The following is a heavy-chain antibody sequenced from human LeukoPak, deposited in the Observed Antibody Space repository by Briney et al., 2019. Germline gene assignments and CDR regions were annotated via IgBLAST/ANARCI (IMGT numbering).Heavy chain of an antibody. CDR1: NYSISSGYY. D-gene: IGHD4-17*01. J-gene: IGHJ3*01. Sequence: SETLSLTCTVSNYSISSGYYWGWIRQPPGKGLEWIGSFYHSGRTYYKPSIKSRVTISVDTSKNQFSLKLSSVTDADTAVYYCDYGGDAFDVWGQGTMVTVSS. CDR2: FYHSGRT. CDR3: DYGGDAFDV. V-gene: IGHV4-38-2*02.